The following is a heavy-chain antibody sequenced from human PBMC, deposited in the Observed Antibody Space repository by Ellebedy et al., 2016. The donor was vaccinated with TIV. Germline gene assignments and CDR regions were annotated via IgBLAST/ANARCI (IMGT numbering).Heavy chain of an antibody. D-gene: IGHD4-17*01. V-gene: IGHV4-39*07. CDR2: IYYSERT. J-gene: IGHJ4*02. CDR3: ARDRVHYAHFDY. Sequence: SETLSLXXTVSGGSISSSFYYWGWIRQPPGKGLEWIGSIYYSERTYYNPSLKSRVTISVDTSKNQFSLKLRSVTAADTAVYYCARDRVHYAHFDYWGQGTLVTVSS. CDR1: GGSISSSFYY.